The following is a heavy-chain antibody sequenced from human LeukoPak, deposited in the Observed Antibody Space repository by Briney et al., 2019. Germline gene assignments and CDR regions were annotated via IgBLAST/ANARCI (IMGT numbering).Heavy chain of an antibody. CDR1: GFTVNSNY. J-gene: IGHJ4*02. CDR2: LYNTGNT. CDR3: ARLTPAAGRLYFVD. D-gene: IGHD6-13*01. V-gene: IGHV3-53*01. Sequence: GGSVRRSCAASGFTVNSNYLSWVRQAPGKGLEWVSTLYNTGNTYYADSVKGRFSISRDNSKNTLFLQMNSLRAEDTAVYYCARLTPAAGRLYFVDWGPGTLVTVSS.